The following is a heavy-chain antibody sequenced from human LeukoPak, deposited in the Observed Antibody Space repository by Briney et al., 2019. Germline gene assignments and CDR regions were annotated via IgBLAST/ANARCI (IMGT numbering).Heavy chain of an antibody. D-gene: IGHD3-22*01. CDR2: ISGSGGST. V-gene: IGHV3-23*01. CDR1: GFTFSSYG. CDR3: ARTYYYDSSGRHLDY. J-gene: IGHJ4*02. Sequence: PGGPLRLSCAASGFTFSSYGMHWVRQAPGKGLEWVSAISGSGGSTYYADSVKGRFTISRDNSKNTLYLQMNSLRAEDTAVYYCARTYYYDSSGRHLDYWGQGTLVTVSS.